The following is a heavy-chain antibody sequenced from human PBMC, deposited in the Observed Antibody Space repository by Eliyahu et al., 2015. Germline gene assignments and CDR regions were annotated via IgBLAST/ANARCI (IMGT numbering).Heavy chain of an antibody. CDR2: ISYDGNNK. V-gene: IGHV3-30*18. J-gene: IGHJ4*02. D-gene: IGHD6-13*01. Sequence: QVQLVESGGGVVQPGRSLRXSCAASGXPFSSYGMHWVRQAPGKGLEWVAVISYDGNNKYYVDSVKGRFTISRDNSKNTLYLQLNSLRPEDTAVYYCAKGYSSSWNLFDYWGQGTLVTVSS. CDR3: AKGYSSSWNLFDY. CDR1: GXPFSSYG.